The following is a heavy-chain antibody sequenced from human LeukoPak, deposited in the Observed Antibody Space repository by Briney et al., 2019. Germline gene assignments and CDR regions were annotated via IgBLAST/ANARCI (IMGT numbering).Heavy chain of an antibody. CDR1: GFTFSSSG. D-gene: IGHD2-8*01. J-gene: IGHJ4*02. CDR2: ISYDGSNK. CDR3: AKEYCSNSVCHSLDY. V-gene: IGHV3-30*18. Sequence: PGGSLGLSCAASGFTFSSSGMHWVRQAPGKGLVWVAVISYDGSNKYYADSVKGRFTFSRDNSKNTLYLQMNSLRAEDTAVYYCAKEYCSNSVCHSLDYWGQGTLVTVSS.